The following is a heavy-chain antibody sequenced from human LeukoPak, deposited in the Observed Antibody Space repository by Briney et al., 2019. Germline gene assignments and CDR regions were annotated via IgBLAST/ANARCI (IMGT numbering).Heavy chain of an antibody. CDR3: ASHRDGYDKGRFDY. CDR1: GGSVSTGSYY. Sequence: PSETLSLTCTVSGGSVSTGSYYWNWIRQPPGKGLEWIGYIYYSGSTNYNPSLKSRVTISVDTSKNQFSLRLSSVTAADTAVYYCASHRDGYDKGRFDYWGQGSLVTVSS. V-gene: IGHV4-61*01. J-gene: IGHJ4*02. D-gene: IGHD5-24*01. CDR2: IYYSGST.